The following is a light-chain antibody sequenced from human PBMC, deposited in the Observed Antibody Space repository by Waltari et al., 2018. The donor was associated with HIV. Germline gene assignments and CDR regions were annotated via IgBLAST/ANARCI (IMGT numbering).Light chain of an antibody. CDR1: KLADKF. V-gene: IGLV3-1*01. J-gene: IGLJ2*01. CDR2: QGS. CDR3: QAWDADHAV. Sequence: ELTQPPSVSVPSGQTASIPCSGEKLADKFPCWYQKKPGQPPVLLVYQGSRRPSGIPARFSASKSANPATLTVRGAQPLDEAEYFCQAWDADHAVFGGGTTLTVL.